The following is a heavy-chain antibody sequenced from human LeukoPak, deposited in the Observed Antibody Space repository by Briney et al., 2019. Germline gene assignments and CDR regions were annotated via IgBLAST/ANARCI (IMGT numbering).Heavy chain of an antibody. CDR3: AKVLPGVQLWSAFDY. CDR1: GFTFSSYA. CDR2: ISGSGGST. V-gene: IGHV3-23*01. Sequence: PGGSLRLSCAASGFTFSSYAMSWVRQAPGEGLEWVSAISGSGGSTYYADSVKGRFTISRDNSKNTLYLQMNSLRAEDTAVYYCAKVLPGVQLWSAFDYWGQGTLVTVSS. D-gene: IGHD5-18*01. J-gene: IGHJ4*02.